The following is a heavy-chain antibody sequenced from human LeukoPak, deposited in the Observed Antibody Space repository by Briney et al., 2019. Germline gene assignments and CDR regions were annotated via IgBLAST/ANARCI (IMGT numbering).Heavy chain of an antibody. CDR1: GYTFTGYY. CDR2: IIPDSGAT. J-gene: IGHJ4*02. V-gene: IGHV1-2*02. Sequence: ASVKVSCKASGYTFTGYYMHWVRQAPGQGLEWMGWIIPDSGATNYAQKFQGRVTMTRDTSINTAHMELGGLTSDDTAVYYCARDGPATVPLDYWGQGTLVTVSS. D-gene: IGHD6-25*01. CDR3: ARDGPATVPLDY.